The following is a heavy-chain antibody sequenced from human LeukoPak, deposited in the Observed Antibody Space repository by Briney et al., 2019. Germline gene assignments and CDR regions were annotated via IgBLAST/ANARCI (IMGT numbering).Heavy chain of an antibody. Sequence: GGSLRLSCAASGFTFDDYVMHWVRQAPGKGLEWVSGITWNSDTIAYADSVKGRFTISRDNAKNSLYLQMNSLRSDDTAMYYCARVRLVWGMESFDLWGQGTMVTVSS. CDR3: ARVRLVWGMESFDL. D-gene: IGHD3-16*01. CDR1: GFTFDDYV. CDR2: ITWNSDTI. V-gene: IGHV3-9*01. J-gene: IGHJ3*01.